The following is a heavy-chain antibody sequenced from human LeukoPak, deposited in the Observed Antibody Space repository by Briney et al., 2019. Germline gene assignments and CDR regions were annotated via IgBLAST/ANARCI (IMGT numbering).Heavy chain of an antibody. CDR2: INHSGGT. J-gene: IGHJ6*02. CDR1: GVSITGYY. D-gene: IGHD2-15*01. Sequence: SETLSLTCAVYGVSITGYYWSWIRQPPGKGLEWIGEINHSGGTNYNPSLKSRVTISLDTSNNQFSLKLSSVTAADTAVYYCARLLPLQGGDVWGQGTTVTVSS. V-gene: IGHV4-34*01. CDR3: ARLLPLQGGDV.